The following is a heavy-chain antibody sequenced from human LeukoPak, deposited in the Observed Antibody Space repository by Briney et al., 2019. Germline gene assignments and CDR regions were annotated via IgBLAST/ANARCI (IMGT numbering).Heavy chain of an antibody. V-gene: IGHV3-48*04. Sequence: GGSLRLSCAASGFTFSSYSMNWVRQAPGKGLEWVSYISSSSSTIYYADSVKGRFTISRDNAKNSLYLQMNSLRAADTAVYYCARRSSSSWFPYWYFDLWGRGTLVTVSS. J-gene: IGHJ2*01. CDR3: ARRSSSSWFPYWYFDL. CDR1: GFTFSSYS. CDR2: ISSSSSTI. D-gene: IGHD6-13*01.